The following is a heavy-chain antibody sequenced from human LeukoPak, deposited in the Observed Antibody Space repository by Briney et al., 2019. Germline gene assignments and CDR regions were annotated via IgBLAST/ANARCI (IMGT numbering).Heavy chain of an antibody. D-gene: IGHD6-19*01. J-gene: IGHJ3*02. CDR3: ARPLIPVAEDAFDI. CDR2: IYPGDSDT. Sequence: EESLKISCKGSGYRFTNYWIGWVRQMPGKGLEWMGIIYPGDSDTKYSPSFQGQVTISADKSISTAYLQWNSLKASDTAMYYCARPLIPVAEDAFDIWGQGTMVTVSS. V-gene: IGHV5-51*01. CDR1: GYRFTNYW.